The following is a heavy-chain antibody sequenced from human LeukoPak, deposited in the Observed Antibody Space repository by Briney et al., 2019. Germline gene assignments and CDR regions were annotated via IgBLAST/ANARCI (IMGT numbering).Heavy chain of an antibody. CDR2: ISGSGGRT. D-gene: IGHD5-18*01. CDR1: GFTFSSNG. CDR3: AREAAMADAFDI. J-gene: IGHJ3*02. V-gene: IGHV3-23*01. Sequence: PGGSLRLSCAASGFTFSSNGMSWVRQAPGKGLEWVSGISGSGGRTYYADSVKGRFTISRDNAKNSLYLQMNSLRAEDTAVYYCAREAAMADAFDIWGQGTMVTVSS.